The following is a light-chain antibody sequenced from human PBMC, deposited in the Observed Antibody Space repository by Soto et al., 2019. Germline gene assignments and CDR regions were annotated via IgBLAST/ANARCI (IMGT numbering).Light chain of an antibody. J-gene: IGKJ1*01. CDR3: QQYSTNVWT. V-gene: IGKV1-39*01. CDR1: EGISTY. CDR2: GSL. Sequence: DIQMTQSPSSLSASVGDRVTISCRASEGISTYLNWYHQKPGQAPKLLIYGSLNLQSGVPSRFSGSGSGTHFTLTINSLQPEDFATYYCQQYSTNVWTFGQGTKVEI.